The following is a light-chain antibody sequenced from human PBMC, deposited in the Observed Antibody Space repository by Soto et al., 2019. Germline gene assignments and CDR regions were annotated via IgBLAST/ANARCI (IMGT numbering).Light chain of an antibody. CDR3: QQSYSTPWT. V-gene: IGKV1-39*01. CDR1: QSVSNY. Sequence: DIQMTQSPSSLSASLGDRVTITCRASQSVSNYLNWYQQKPGNAPKLLISAASSLQSGVPSRFSGSGSGTDFSLTISSLQPEDFATYYCQQSYSTPWTFGQGTKVEIK. J-gene: IGKJ1*01. CDR2: AAS.